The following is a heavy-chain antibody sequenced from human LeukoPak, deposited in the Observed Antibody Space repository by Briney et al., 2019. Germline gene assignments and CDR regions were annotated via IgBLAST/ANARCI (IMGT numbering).Heavy chain of an antibody. D-gene: IGHD6-19*01. CDR3: ARRSSGGGLFDY. V-gene: IGHV4-39*01. CDR1: GGSISGSSYF. J-gene: IGHJ4*02. CDR2: VFYSGST. Sequence: SETLSLTCTFSGGSISGSSYFWGWIRQPPGKGLEWIGSVFYSGSTYYNPSLKSRVTISVDTSKNQFSLKLSSVTAAYTAVYYCARRSSGGGLFDYWGQGTLVTASS.